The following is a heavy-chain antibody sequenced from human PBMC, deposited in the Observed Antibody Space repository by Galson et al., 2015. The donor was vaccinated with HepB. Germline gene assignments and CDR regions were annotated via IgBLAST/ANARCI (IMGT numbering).Heavy chain of an antibody. D-gene: IGHD6-19*01. CDR1: GFSISTTGVG. V-gene: IGHV2-5*02. CDR2: IYWDDDK. Sequence: PALVKPTQTLTLTCTFSGFSISTTGVGVGWIRQSPGKALEWLAVIYWDDDKRYSPSLRNRLAIMKDTSKDQVVLTMTNMDPVDAGTYYCVHRRPGSASGWNEGYFDYWGPGTLVTVSS. J-gene: IGHJ4*02. CDR3: VHRRPGSASGWNEGYFDY.